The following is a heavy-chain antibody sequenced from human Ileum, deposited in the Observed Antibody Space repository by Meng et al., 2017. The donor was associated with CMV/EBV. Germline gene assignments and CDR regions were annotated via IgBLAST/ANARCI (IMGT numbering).Heavy chain of an antibody. D-gene: IGHD3-16*01. CDR3: ARDLIRDDTGSWFDP. J-gene: IGHJ5*02. CDR1: GDSISRYF. CDR2: INTSGKT. V-gene: IGHV4-4*07. Sequence: VQLLESGPGLVKPSETLSLTCTVSGDSISRYFWSWIRQPAGKGLEWIGRINTSGKTTYSPSLKSRVTMSLDTSKNQFSLRLTSVSAADTALYYCARDLIRDDTGSWFDPWGQGTLVTVSS.